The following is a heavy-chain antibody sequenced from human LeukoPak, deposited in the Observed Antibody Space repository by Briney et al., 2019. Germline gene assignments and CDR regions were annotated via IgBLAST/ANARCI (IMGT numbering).Heavy chain of an antibody. Sequence: GESLKISCKGSGYSFTSYWIGWVRQMPGKGLEWMGIMYPGDSDARYSPSFQGQVTISVDKSIRTAYLQWNSLKASDTAIYYCATTSLQVWFDPWGQGTLVTVSA. V-gene: IGHV5-51*01. D-gene: IGHD1-1*01. J-gene: IGHJ5*02. CDR3: ATTSLQVWFDP. CDR1: GYSFTSYW. CDR2: MYPGDSDA.